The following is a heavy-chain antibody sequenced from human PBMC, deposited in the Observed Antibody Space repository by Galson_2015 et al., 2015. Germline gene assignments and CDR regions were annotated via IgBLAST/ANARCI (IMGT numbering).Heavy chain of an antibody. Sequence: SLRLSCAASGFTFSSYNMHWVRQAPGKGLEWVAVISYDGGTKYYVDSAKGRFTISRDNSKNTLYLQVNSLRAEDTAVYYCAGWSGVAFDIWGQGTMVTVSS. J-gene: IGHJ3*02. V-gene: IGHV3-30*03. CDR1: GFTFSSYN. CDR3: AGWSGVAFDI. CDR2: ISYDGGTK. D-gene: IGHD3-10*01.